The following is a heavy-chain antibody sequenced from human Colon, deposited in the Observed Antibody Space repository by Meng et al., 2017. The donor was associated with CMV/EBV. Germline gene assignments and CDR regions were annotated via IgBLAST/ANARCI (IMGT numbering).Heavy chain of an antibody. D-gene: IGHD2-21*01. V-gene: IGHV4-59*01. Sequence: GSLRLSCSVSGGSISSFYWSWIRQSPGKGLEWLGDIYYSGSNYNPSLTSRVNISLDTSRNRFSLSLSSVTAADTAVYYCARAADPYCGGDCYPIGTNVVDPDPYYYGMDVWGQGTTVTVSS. CDR1: GGSISSFY. J-gene: IGHJ6*02. CDR2: IYYSGS. CDR3: ARAADPYCGGDCYPIGTNVVDPDPYYYGMDV.